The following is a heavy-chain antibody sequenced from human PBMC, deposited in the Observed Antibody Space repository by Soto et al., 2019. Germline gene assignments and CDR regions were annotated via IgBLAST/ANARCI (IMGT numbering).Heavy chain of an antibody. Sequence: QLQLQESDSGLVKPSQTLSLTCAVSGDSISSGGYSWSWIRQPPGKGLELIGYIYHSGSTYYNPSLKSRVTIAVDRSKNQFSLKLSSVTAADTAVYYCARKRGHKFDPWGQGTLVTVSS. CDR1: GDSISSGGYS. V-gene: IGHV4-30-2*01. CDR3: ARKRGHKFDP. J-gene: IGHJ5*02. CDR2: IYHSGST.